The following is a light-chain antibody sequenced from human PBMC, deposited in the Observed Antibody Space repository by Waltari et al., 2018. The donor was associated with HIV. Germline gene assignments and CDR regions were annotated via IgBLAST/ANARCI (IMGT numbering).Light chain of an antibody. CDR3: FSYAGNNYLL. CDR2: EVS. J-gene: IGLJ2*01. V-gene: IGLV2-8*01. CDR1: SSSIALYNF. Sequence: QSALTQPPSASGSPGQSVPIPSPGPSSSIALYNFVSWYQHHPGKAPKLMISEVSRRPAGVPDRFSGSKSGNTASLTVSGLQAEDEAAYYCFSYAGNNYLLFGGGTKLTVL.